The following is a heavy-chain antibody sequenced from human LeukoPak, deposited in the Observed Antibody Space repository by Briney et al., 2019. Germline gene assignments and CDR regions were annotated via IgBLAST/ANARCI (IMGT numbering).Heavy chain of an antibody. CDR1: GFTFSSYS. V-gene: IGHV3-21*01. D-gene: IGHD2-15*01. Sequence: GGSLRLSCAASGFTFSSYSMNWARQAPGKGLEWVSSISSSSSYIYYADSVKGRFTISRDNAKNSLYLQMNSLRAEDTAVYYCAKDRISSGADFDYWGQGTLVTVSS. CDR2: ISSSSSYI. J-gene: IGHJ4*02. CDR3: AKDRISSGADFDY.